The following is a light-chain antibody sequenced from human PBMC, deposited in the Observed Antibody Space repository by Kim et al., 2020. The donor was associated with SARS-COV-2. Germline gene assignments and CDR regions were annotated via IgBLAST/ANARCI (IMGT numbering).Light chain of an antibody. V-gene: IGLV1-44*01. CDR1: TSNIGTNT. Sequence: ELTQPPSASGTPGQRVTISCSGSTSNIGTNTVNWYRQLPGTATKLLIYTDDQRPSGVPDRFSGSKSGTSASLAISGLQYEDEADYYCATWDDSLIGWVFGGGTQLTVL. CDR3: ATWDDSLIGWV. CDR2: TDD. J-gene: IGLJ3*02.